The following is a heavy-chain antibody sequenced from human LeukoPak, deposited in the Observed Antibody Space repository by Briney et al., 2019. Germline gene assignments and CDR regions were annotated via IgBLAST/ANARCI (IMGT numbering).Heavy chain of an antibody. CDR3: AKRDSSGSFYFDH. CDR2: ITGSGAST. Sequence: PGGSLRLSCAASGFTFSSYAMSWVRQAPGTGLGWVAAITGSGASTFYADSVKGRFTISRDNSKNTLYLQMNSLRAEDTAVYYCAKRDSSGSFYFDHWGQGTLVTVSS. J-gene: IGHJ4*02. D-gene: IGHD3-22*01. CDR1: GFTFSSYA. V-gene: IGHV3-23*01.